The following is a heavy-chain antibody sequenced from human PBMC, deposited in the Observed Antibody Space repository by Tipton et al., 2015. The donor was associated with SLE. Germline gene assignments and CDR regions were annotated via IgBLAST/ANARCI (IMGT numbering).Heavy chain of an antibody. V-gene: IGHV3-23*01. CDR1: GFTFSNCA. CDR3: AKKRGMTTGWFDP. CDR2: ITGSAGNT. D-gene: IGHD4-11*01. J-gene: IGHJ5*02. Sequence: SLRLSCAASGFTFSNCAMNWVRQTPGKGLEWVSTITGSAGNTYYADSVKGRFTISRDNSKNTLYLQMNSLRAEDTAVYYCAKKRGMTTGWFDPWGQGTLVTVSS.